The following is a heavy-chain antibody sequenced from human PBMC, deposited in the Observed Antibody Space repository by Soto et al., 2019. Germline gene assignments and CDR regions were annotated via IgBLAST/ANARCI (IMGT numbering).Heavy chain of an antibody. CDR1: GFTFSSYA. CDR2: LSGSGGST. D-gene: IGHD3-3*01. J-gene: IGHJ5*02. V-gene: IGHV3-23*01. CDR3: AKGRAGVAPT. Sequence: PGGSLRLSCAASGFTFSSYAMSWVRLAPGKGLEWVSALSGSGGSTNYADSVTGRFTISRDNSKNTLYLQMNSLRAEDTAVYYCAKGRAGVAPTWGQGTLVTVSS.